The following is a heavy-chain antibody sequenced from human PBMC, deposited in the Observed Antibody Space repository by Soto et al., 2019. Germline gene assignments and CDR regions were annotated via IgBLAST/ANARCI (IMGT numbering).Heavy chain of an antibody. D-gene: IGHD1-26*01. CDR1: GFTLSSDG. V-gene: IGHV3-30*18. CDR3: AKEGGLSGSYYISSSYYFDY. J-gene: IGHJ4*02. Sequence: PGGSLRLSCAASGFTLSSDGMHWVRQAPGKGLEWVAIISYDGSNTYYADSVKGRFTISRDNSKNTLYLQMNSLRAEDTSVYYCAKEGGLSGSYYISSSYYFDYWGQGTLVTVSS. CDR2: ISYDGSNT.